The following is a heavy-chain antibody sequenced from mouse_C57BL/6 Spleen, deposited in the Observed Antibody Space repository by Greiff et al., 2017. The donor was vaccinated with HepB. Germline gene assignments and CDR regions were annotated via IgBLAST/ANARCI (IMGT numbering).Heavy chain of an antibody. V-gene: IGHV3-1*01. J-gene: IGHJ3*01. Sequence: DVQLQESGPGMVKPSQSLSLTCTVTGYSITSGYDWHWIRHFPGNKLEWMGYISYSGSTNYNPSLKSRISITHDTSKNHFFLKLNSVTTEDTATYYCARGGDAWFAYWGQGTLVTVSA. CDR1: GYSITSGYD. CDR2: ISYSGST. D-gene: IGHD3-3*01. CDR3: ARGGDAWFAY.